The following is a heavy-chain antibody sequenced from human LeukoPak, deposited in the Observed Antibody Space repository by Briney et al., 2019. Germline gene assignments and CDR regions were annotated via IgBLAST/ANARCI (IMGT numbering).Heavy chain of an antibody. CDR1: GFTFSSYE. V-gene: IGHV3-48*03. J-gene: IGHJ4*02. Sequence: QTGGSLRLSCAASGFTFSSYEMNWVRQAPAKGLEWVSYISSSGSTIYYADSVKGRFTISRDNAKNSLFLQMNSLRAEDTAVYYCARLTNSGYYWLFDYWGQGTLVTVSS. CDR2: ISSSGSTI. D-gene: IGHD3-22*01. CDR3: ARLTNSGYYWLFDY.